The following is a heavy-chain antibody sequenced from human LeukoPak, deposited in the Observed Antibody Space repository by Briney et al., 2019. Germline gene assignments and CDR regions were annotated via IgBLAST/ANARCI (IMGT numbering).Heavy chain of an antibody. CDR3: ARGVVVAASPDYFDY. CDR2: IYYSGST. D-gene: IGHD2-15*01. CDR1: GGSISSYY. V-gene: IGHV4-59*01. J-gene: IGHJ4*02. Sequence: PSETLSLTCNVSGGSISSYYWSWIRQPPGKGLEWIGYIYYSGSTNYNPSLKSRVTISVDTSKNQFSLKLSSVTAADTAVYYCARGVVVAASPDYFDYWGQGTLVTVSS.